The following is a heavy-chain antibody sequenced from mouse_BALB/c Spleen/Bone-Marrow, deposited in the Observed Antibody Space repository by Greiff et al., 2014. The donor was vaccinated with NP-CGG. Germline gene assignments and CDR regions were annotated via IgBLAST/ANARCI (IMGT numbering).Heavy chain of an antibody. CDR3: ARGRIHYGYGFDY. CDR2: ISYDGSN. D-gene: IGHD2-2*01. V-gene: IGHV3-6*02. Sequence: EVQLQQSGPGLVKPSQSLSLTCSVTGYSITSGYYWNWIRQFPGNKLEWMGYISYDGSNNYNPSLKNRISITRDTSKNQFFLKLNSVTTEDTATYYCARGRIHYGYGFDYWGQGTTLTVSS. CDR1: GYSITSGYY. J-gene: IGHJ2*01.